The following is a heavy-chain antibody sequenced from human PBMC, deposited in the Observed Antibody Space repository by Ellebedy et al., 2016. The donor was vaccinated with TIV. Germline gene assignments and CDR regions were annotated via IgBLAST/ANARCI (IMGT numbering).Heavy chain of an antibody. D-gene: IGHD3-10*01. CDR3: AGVPYYYGAGNYRGTDYFDD. Sequence: MPSETLSLTCTVPGGSISRNDYYWAWIRQPPGKGLEWIASIPYSGNTYYSPSLRSRVTLSVATSTNQFSLTLPSVTAADTAVYYCAGVPYYYGAGNYRGTDYFDDWGQGSLVTVSS. CDR2: IPYSGNT. J-gene: IGHJ4*02. CDR1: GGSISRNDYY. V-gene: IGHV4-39*07.